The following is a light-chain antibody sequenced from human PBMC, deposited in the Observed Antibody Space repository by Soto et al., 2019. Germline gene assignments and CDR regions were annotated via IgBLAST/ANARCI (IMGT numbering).Light chain of an antibody. J-gene: IGLJ1*01. CDR3: TSYAGNNNFEV. CDR1: SSDVGAYNY. Sequence: QSVRTQPPSASGSPGQSVTISCTGSSSDVGAYNYVSWYQQHPGKAPKVMIYEVTKRPSGVPDRFSGSKSGNTASLTVSGLLAEDEADYYCTSYAGNNNFEVFGTGTKVTVL. V-gene: IGLV2-8*01. CDR2: EVT.